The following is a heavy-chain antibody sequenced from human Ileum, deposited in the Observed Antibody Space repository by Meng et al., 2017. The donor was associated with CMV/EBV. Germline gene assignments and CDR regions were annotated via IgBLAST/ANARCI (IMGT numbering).Heavy chain of an antibody. Sequence: GESLKISCEASAFTFSSYAMHWVRQAPGKGLDWVAVISDDGSNKYYAGSVKGRFTISRDNSKSTLYLQVNSLTPEDTAVYYCATHLGYFDNSGDQTDFWGQGTLVTVSS. V-gene: IGHV3-30*08. J-gene: IGHJ4*02. CDR3: ATHLGYFDNSGDQTDF. D-gene: IGHD3-22*01. CDR2: ISDDGSNK. CDR1: AFTFSSYA.